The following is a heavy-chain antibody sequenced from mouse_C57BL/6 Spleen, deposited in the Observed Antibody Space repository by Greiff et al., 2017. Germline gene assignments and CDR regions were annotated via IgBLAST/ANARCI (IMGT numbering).Heavy chain of an antibody. D-gene: IGHD1-1*01. Sequence: QVQLQQPGAELVMPGASVKLSCKASGYTFTSYWMHWVKQRPGQGLEWIGEIDPSDSYTNYNQKFKGKSTLTVDKSSSTAYMQRSSLTSEDSAVYYCARFSYYYGSSYPFYAMDYWDQGNSVTISS. J-gene: IGHJ4*01. CDR3: ARFSYYYGSSYPFYAMDY. V-gene: IGHV1-69*01. CDR1: GYTFTSYW. CDR2: IDPSDSYT.